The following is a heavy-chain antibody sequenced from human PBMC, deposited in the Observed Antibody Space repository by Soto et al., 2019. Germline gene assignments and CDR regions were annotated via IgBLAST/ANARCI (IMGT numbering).Heavy chain of an antibody. D-gene: IGHD3-10*01. Sequence: QVQLVESGGGVVQPGRSLRLSCAASGFTFSSYSMHWVRQAPGKGLEWVAVISYDGSNKYYADSVKGRFTISRDNSKNTLYLQMNSPRAEDTAVYYCAKALSYYYGSADFDYWGQGTLVTVSS. J-gene: IGHJ4*02. CDR3: AKALSYYYGSADFDY. CDR1: GFTFSSYS. CDR2: ISYDGSNK. V-gene: IGHV3-30*18.